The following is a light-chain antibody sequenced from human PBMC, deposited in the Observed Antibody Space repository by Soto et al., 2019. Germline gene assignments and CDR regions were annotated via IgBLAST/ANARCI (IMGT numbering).Light chain of an antibody. CDR1: QSVSSSY. CDR2: GAS. Sequence: EIVLTQSPGTLSLSPGERHTLSCRASQSVSSSYLAWYQQKPGQAPRLLIYGASSRATGIPDRFSGSGSGTDCTLTISRLEPEDVAVYYGQKYGSSAFTFGTGTKVDIK. V-gene: IGKV3-20*01. J-gene: IGKJ4*02. CDR3: QKYGSSAFT.